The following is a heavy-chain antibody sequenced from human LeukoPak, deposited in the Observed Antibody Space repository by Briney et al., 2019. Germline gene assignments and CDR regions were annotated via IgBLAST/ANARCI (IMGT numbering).Heavy chain of an antibody. D-gene: IGHD3-10*01. CDR2: INHSGST. Sequence: PSETLSLTCAVYGGSFSGYYWSWIRQPPGKGLEWIGEINHSGSTNYNPSLKSRVTISVDTSKNQFSLKLSSVTAADTAVYYCARVLTHGSGVRRFPFDIWGQGTMVTVSS. CDR1: GGSFSGYY. V-gene: IGHV4-34*01. CDR3: ARVLTHGSGVRRFPFDI. J-gene: IGHJ3*02.